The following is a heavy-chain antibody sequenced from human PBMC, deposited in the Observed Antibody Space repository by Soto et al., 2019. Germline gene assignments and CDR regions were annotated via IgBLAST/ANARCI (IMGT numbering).Heavy chain of an antibody. CDR2: ISGSGGST. CDR3: AKDPEEVWFGELSLFDS. CDR1: GLTFSSYA. J-gene: IGHJ5*01. V-gene: IGHV3-23*01. D-gene: IGHD3-10*01. Sequence: EVQLLESGGGLVQGGGSLRLSCAASGLTFSSYAMSWVRQAPGKGLGWVSGISGSGGSTFYADSVKGRFTISRDNSKNTVYLQMNSLRAEDTAVYYCAKDPEEVWFGELSLFDSWGQGTLVTVSS.